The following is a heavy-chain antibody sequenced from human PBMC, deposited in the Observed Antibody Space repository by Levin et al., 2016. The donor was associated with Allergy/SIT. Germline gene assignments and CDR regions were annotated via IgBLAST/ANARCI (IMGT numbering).Heavy chain of an antibody. CDR3: ATGMITMTSYRYFDL. J-gene: IGHJ2*01. D-gene: IGHD3-9*01. CDR1: GYPLSELS. CDR2: FDPEDGET. Sequence: ASVKVSCKVSGYPLSELSMHWVRQAPGKGLEWMGSFDPEDGETVYAQHFQGRVIMTEDTSTDTAYMELRSLVSEDTAVYYCATGMITMTSYRYFDLWGRGALVTVSS. V-gene: IGHV1-24*01.